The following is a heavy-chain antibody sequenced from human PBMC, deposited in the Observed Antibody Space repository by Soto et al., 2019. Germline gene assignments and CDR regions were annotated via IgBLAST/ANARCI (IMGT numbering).Heavy chain of an antibody. CDR3: ARDDEYSGNGMDV. CDR1: GFTFSNYG. V-gene: IGHV3-33*01. J-gene: IGHJ6*02. D-gene: IGHD3-10*01. CDR2: ILNDGSNR. Sequence: QVQLVESGGGVVQPGRSLRLSCAASGFTFSNYGMHWVRQAPGKGLEWVAVILNDGSNRYHADSVKDRFTISIDNSKNTLYSQMNSLRAEDTAVYYCARDDEYSGNGMDVWGQGTTVTVS.